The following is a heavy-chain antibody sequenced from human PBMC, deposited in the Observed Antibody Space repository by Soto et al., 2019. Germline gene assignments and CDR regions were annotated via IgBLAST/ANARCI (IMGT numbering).Heavy chain of an antibody. CDR3: AREEAPGLNWFDP. Sequence: SETLSLTCTVSGGSISSSSYYWGWIRQPPGKGLEWIGSIYYSGSTYYNPSLKSRVTISVDTSKNQFSLKLSSVTAADTAVYYCAREEAPGLNWFDPWGQGTLVTVSS. CDR1: GGSISSSSYY. CDR2: IYYSGST. D-gene: IGHD3-10*01. V-gene: IGHV4-39*02. J-gene: IGHJ5*02.